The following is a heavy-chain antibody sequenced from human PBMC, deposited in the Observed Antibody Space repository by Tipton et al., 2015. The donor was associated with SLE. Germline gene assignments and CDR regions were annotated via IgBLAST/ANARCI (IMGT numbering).Heavy chain of an antibody. CDR1: GGSITSYY. CDR3: ARRSDWNDY. V-gene: IGHV4-59*08. CDR2: IYYSGSA. J-gene: IGHJ4*02. D-gene: IGHD1-1*01. Sequence: LRLSCTVSGGSITSYYWSWIRQPPGKGLEWIGYIYYSGSANYNPSFKSRVTLSVDTSKNQISLKLTSVTAADTAVYYCARRSDWNDYWGQGTLVTVSS.